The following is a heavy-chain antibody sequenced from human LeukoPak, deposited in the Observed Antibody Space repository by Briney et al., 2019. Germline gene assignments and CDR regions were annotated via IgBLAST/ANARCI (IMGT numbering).Heavy chain of an antibody. Sequence: GGSLRLSCVVSGFTFSTSAMSWVRQAPGKGLEWVSGISESGGSTYYADFVKGRFTSSRDNSKNTLYLQMNNLRAEDTAAYYCAKGSFWGQGTLVTVSS. CDR2: ISESGGST. CDR1: GFTFSTSA. CDR3: AKGSF. D-gene: IGHD3-10*01. V-gene: IGHV3-23*01. J-gene: IGHJ4*02.